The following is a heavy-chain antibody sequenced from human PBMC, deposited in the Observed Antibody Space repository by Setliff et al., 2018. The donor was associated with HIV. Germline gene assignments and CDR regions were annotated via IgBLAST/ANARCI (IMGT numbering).Heavy chain of an antibody. CDR1: GYSIRSGYY. CDR3: ARGSLYSSSSCFDY. V-gene: IGHV4-38-2*01. D-gene: IGHD6-13*01. CDR2: MFRTGTS. Sequence: PSETLSLTCAVSGYSIRSGYYWGWTRQSPGKGLEWIGTMFRTGTSYYNPSLKSRVTISVDTSKNQFSLKLSSVTAADTAVYYCARGSLYSSSSCFDYWGQGTLVTVSS. J-gene: IGHJ4*02.